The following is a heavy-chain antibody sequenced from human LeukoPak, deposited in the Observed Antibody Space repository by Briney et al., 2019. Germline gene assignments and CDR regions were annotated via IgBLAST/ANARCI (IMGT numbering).Heavy chain of an antibody. Sequence: PGGSLRLSCAASGFTFSSYGMHWVRQAPGKGLEWVAVIWYDGSNKYYADSVKGRFAISRDNSKNTLYLQMNSLRAEDTAVYYCARDDNGGNYAFDIWGQGTMVAVSS. V-gene: IGHV3-33*01. J-gene: IGHJ3*02. CDR3: ARDDNGGNYAFDI. D-gene: IGHD2-21*02. CDR2: IWYDGSNK. CDR1: GFTFSSYG.